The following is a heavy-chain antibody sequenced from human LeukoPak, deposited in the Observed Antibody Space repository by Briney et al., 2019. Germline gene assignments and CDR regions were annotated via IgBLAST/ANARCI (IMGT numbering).Heavy chain of an antibody. V-gene: IGHV4-39*01. Sequence: PSKTLSLTCTVSGGSISSTTYHWAWIRQPPGRGLEWIGSVSYTGNTYYNPSLQSRVTLSVDTSKNHFSLTLTSVTAADTSVYYCARHDCTDGVCFKDFDYWGQGTLVTVSS. D-gene: IGHD2-8*01. CDR2: VSYTGNT. CDR1: GGSISSTTYH. J-gene: IGHJ4*02. CDR3: ARHDCTDGVCFKDFDY.